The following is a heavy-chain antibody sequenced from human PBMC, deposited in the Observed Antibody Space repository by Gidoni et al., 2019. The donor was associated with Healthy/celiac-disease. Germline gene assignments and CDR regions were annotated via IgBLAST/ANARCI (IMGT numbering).Heavy chain of an antibody. J-gene: IGHJ6*02. CDR3: ARDPRGNCSSTSCPPGGYYGMDV. D-gene: IGHD2-2*01. Sequence: HVQLVQSGAEVKKPGSSVKVSCKASAGTFSSYAISRVRQATGQRLEWMGGIIPIFGTANYAQKFQGRVTITADESTSTAYMELSSLRSEDTAVYYCARDPRGNCSSTSCPPGGYYGMDVWGQGTTVTVSS. CDR1: AGTFSSYA. CDR2: IIPIFGTA. V-gene: IGHV1-69*01.